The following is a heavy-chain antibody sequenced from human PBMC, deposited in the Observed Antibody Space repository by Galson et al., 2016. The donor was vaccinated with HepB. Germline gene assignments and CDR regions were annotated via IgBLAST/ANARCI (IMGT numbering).Heavy chain of an antibody. Sequence: SLRLSCAASGFTVSNNYMTWVRQAPGQGLEYVSATNGDGDSRYYADSVKGRFTISRDNSKNMLYLRMDSLRSEDMAVYYCARVGSGYDYWGQGTLVTVSS. CDR2: TNGDGDSR. V-gene: IGHV3-64*02. D-gene: IGHD2-2*03. J-gene: IGHJ4*02. CDR1: GFTVSNNY. CDR3: ARVGSGYDY.